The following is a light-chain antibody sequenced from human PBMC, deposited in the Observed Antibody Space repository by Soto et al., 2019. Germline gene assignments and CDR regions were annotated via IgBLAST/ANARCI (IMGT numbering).Light chain of an antibody. CDR2: GAS. V-gene: IGKV3-20*01. CDR3: QQYGSSPWT. CDR1: QSVSSSN. Sequence: EIVVTQSPGTLSLSPGERATLSCRASQSVSSSNLAWYQQKPGQAPRLLIYGASSRATGVPDRFSGSGSGTDFTLTISRLQPEDLAVYYCQQYGSSPWTFGQGTKVEIK. J-gene: IGKJ1*01.